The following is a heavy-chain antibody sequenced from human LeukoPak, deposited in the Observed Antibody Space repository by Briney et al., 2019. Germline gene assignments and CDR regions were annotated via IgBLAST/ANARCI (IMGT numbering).Heavy chain of an antibody. CDR1: GGSISSSSYY. D-gene: IGHD3-3*01. V-gene: IGHV4-39*07. Sequence: SETLSLTCTVSGGSISSSSYYWGWIRQPPGKGLEWIGSIYYSGSTYYNPSLKSRVTISVDTSKNQFSLKLSSVTAADTAVYYCARALEQLAGFDLWGRGTLVTVSS. CDR3: ARALEQLAGFDL. CDR2: IYYSGST. J-gene: IGHJ2*01.